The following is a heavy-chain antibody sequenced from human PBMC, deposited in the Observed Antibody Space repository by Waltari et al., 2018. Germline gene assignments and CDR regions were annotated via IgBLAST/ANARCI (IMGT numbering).Heavy chain of an antibody. CDR2: ISSSSSYI. V-gene: IGHV3-21*01. D-gene: IGHD6-13*01. CDR3: ARVEVRAAAVQEKSAVDY. J-gene: IGHJ4*02. Sequence: EVQLVESGGGLVKPGGSLRLSCAASGFTFSSYSMTWVRQAPGTGLEWVSSISSSSSYIYYADSVKGRFTISRDNAKNSLYLQMNSLRAEDTAVYYCARVEVRAAAVQEKSAVDYWGQGTLVTVSS. CDR1: GFTFSSYS.